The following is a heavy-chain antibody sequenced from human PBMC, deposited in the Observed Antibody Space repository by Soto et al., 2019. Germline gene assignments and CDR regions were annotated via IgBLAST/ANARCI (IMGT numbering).Heavy chain of an antibody. V-gene: IGHV1-69*06. CDR2: IIPIFGTA. CDR1: GGTSSSYA. Sequence: ASVKVSCKASGGTSSSYAISWVRQAPAQGLESMAGIIPIFGTANYAQKFQGRVTITADKYTSTAYMELSSLRSEDTAVYYCARLVNFWSGSPHALFD. J-gene: IGHJ5*02. CDR3: ARLVNFWSGSPHALFD. D-gene: IGHD3-3*01.